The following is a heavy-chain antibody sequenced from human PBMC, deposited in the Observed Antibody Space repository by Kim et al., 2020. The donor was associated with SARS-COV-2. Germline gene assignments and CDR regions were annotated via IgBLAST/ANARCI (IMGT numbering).Heavy chain of an antibody. Sequence: TNYKPSLESRVRISIDTSKNQFSLHLTSMTAADTAMYYCARRDSNGYYSPWGQGTLVTVSS. CDR2: T. V-gene: IGHV4-61*07. CDR3: ARRDSNGYYSP. J-gene: IGHJ5*02. D-gene: IGHD3-22*01.